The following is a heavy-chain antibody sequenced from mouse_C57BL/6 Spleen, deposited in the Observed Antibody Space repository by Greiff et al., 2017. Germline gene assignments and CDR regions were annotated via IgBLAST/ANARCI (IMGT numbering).Heavy chain of an antibody. V-gene: IGHV3-6*01. CDR3: AREGWFYAMDY. CDR1: GYSITSGYY. D-gene: IGHD1-1*02. Sequence: ESGPGLVKPSQSLSLTCSVTGYSITSGYYWNWIRQFPGNKLEWMGYISYDGSNNYNPSLKNRISITRDTSKNQFFLKLNSVTTEDTATYYCAREGWFYAMDYWGQGTSVTVSS. CDR2: ISYDGSN. J-gene: IGHJ4*01.